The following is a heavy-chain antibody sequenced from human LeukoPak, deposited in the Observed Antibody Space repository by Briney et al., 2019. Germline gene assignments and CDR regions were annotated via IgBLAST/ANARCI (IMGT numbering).Heavy chain of an antibody. Sequence: PSETLSLTCAVYGGSFSGYYWSWIRQPPGKGLEWIGEINHSGSTNYNPSLKSRVTISVDTSKNQFSLKLSSVTAADTAVYYCARGVITIFGVETSWFDPWGQGTLSPSPQ. CDR3: ARGVITIFGVETSWFDP. J-gene: IGHJ5*02. CDR2: INHSGST. CDR1: GGSFSGYY. D-gene: IGHD3-3*01. V-gene: IGHV4-34*01.